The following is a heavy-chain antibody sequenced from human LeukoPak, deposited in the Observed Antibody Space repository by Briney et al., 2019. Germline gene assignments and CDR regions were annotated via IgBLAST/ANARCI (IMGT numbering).Heavy chain of an antibody. J-gene: IGHJ3*02. CDR2: IYYSGST. V-gene: IGHV4-59*01. Sequence: SETLSLTCTVSGGSISSYYWSWIRQPPGKGLEWIGYIYYSGSTNYNPSLKSRVTISVDTSKNQFSLKLSSVTAADTAVYYCARDPGYDSSGYYLGHAFDIWGQGTMVTVSS. CDR1: GGSISSYY. CDR3: ARDPGYDSSGYYLGHAFDI. D-gene: IGHD3-22*01.